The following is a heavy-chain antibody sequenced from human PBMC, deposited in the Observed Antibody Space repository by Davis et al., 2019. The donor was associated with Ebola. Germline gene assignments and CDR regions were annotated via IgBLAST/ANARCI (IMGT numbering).Heavy chain of an antibody. Sequence: SEPLSLTCTVPGGSFSSGSYYWSWIRQPPGKGLAWIWYIYYSGRTNYNPSLKSRVTISVDPSKNQFSLNLGSVTAADTAVYYCARRGYYYDSSGYYPGGFDYWGQGTLVTVSS. J-gene: IGHJ4*02. CDR1: GGSFSSGSYY. V-gene: IGHV4-61*01. CDR3: ARRGYYYDSSGYYPGGFDY. D-gene: IGHD3-22*01. CDR2: IYYSGRT.